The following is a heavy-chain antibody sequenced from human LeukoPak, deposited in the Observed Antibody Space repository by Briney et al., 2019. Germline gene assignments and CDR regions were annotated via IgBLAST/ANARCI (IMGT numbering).Heavy chain of an antibody. CDR3: ARHIGGGIEDMDV. Sequence: SETLSLTCTVPGGSIGTYYWSWVRQSPGKGLEWIGYIYVTGNRYNPYLQSRVTISVDTSRNQFFLKMSSVTAADTAVYYCARHIGGGIEDMDVWGKGTKVTVSS. D-gene: IGHD3-16*02. CDR2: IYVTGN. J-gene: IGHJ6*03. CDR1: GGSIGTYY. V-gene: IGHV4-59*08.